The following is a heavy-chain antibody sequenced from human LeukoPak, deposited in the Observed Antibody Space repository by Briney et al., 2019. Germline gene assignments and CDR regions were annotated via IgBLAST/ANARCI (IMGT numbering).Heavy chain of an antibody. CDR1: GGSVSSGSYY. Sequence: PSETLSLTCTVSGGSVSSGSYYWSWIRQPPGKGLEWIEYIYYRGSTNYNPSLKSRVTTSVDTSKNQFSLKLSSVTAADTAVYYCARVHQQQLDYWGQGTLVTVSS. V-gene: IGHV4-61*01. CDR2: IYYRGST. J-gene: IGHJ4*02. CDR3: ARVHQQQLDY. D-gene: IGHD6-13*01.